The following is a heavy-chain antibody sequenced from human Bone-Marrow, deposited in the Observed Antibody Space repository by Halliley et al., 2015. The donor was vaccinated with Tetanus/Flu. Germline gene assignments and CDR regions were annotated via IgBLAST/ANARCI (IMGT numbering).Heavy chain of an antibody. J-gene: IGHJ6*02. Sequence: WVVFIWFDGGKIDYAGAVKGRFTISKDNSKNTLYLQRNSLRGEETDVYYCARDPHGARRVYGMDVWGQGTSVTVSS. CDR3: ARDPHGARRVYGMDV. D-gene: IGHD6-6*01. V-gene: IGHV3-33*01. CDR2: IWFDGGKI.